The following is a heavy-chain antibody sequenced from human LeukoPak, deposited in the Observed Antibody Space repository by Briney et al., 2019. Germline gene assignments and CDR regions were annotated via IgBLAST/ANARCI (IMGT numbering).Heavy chain of an antibody. CDR1: GFTFSRSA. CDR2: ISSSGSTI. V-gene: IGHV3-48*03. Sequence: GGSLRLSCAASGFTFSRSAMSWVRQAPGKGLEWVSYISSSGSTIYYADSVKGRITISRDNAKNSLYLQMNSLRAEDTAVYYCARGHDYDILTGYYPDAFDIWGQGTMVTVSS. D-gene: IGHD3-9*01. CDR3: ARGHDYDILTGYYPDAFDI. J-gene: IGHJ3*02.